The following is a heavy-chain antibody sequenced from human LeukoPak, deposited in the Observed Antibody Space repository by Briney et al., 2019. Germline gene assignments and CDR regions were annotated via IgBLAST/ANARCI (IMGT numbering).Heavy chain of an antibody. CDR2: ISYDGSNP. D-gene: IGHD3-16*01. Sequence: GGSLRLSCAASGFTFSLYGMHWVRQAPGKGLEWEAVISYDGSNPLYGDSVKGRFTISRDNSKNTLFLQMNRLRDEDTAVYFCAKSTVVGGPTPTLDFWGQRAPVAVSS. V-gene: IGHV3-30*18. J-gene: IGHJ4*02. CDR1: GFTFSLYG. CDR3: AKSTVVGGPTPTLDF.